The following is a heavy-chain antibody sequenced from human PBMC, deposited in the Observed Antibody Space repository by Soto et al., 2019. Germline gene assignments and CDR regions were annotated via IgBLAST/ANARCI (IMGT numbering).Heavy chain of an antibody. CDR2: ISGSGGST. CDR3: ARTNYDFWSGYYYY. D-gene: IGHD3-3*01. CDR1: GFTFSSYA. Sequence: SGGSLRLSCAASGFTFSSYAMSWVRQAPGKGLEWVSAISGSGGSTYYADSVKGRFTISRDNSKNTLYLQMNSLRAEDTAVYYCARTNYDFWSGYYYYWGQGTLVTVSS. J-gene: IGHJ4*02. V-gene: IGHV3-23*01.